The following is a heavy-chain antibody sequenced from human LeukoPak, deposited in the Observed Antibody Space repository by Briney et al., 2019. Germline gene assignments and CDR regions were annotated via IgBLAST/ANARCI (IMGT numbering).Heavy chain of an antibody. CDR1: GFTFDDYG. CDR2: INYNGGST. Sequence: GGSLRLSCAASGFTFDDYGMSWVRQAPGKGLEWVSGINYNGGSTAYADAVKGRLTISRDNAKNSLYLQMNYLRAEDTAFYYCARGTAAVTGDYWGQGTLVTVSS. J-gene: IGHJ4*02. CDR3: ARGTAAVTGDY. D-gene: IGHD6-13*01. V-gene: IGHV3-20*04.